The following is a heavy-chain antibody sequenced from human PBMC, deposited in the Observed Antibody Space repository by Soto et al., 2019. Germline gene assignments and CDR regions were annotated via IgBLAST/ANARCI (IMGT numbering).Heavy chain of an antibody. D-gene: IGHD3-22*01. CDR1: GFTFTRHA. V-gene: IGHV3-23*01. Sequence: GGSLRLSCVASGFTFTRHAMNWVRQAPGKGLEWVSVISGGGGSTYYADSVKGRFTISRDNSKNTLYLQMNSLRAEDTAVYYCAKDSLYYYDNMAFDYWGQGTLVTVSS. CDR3: AKDSLYYYDNMAFDY. CDR2: ISGGGGST. J-gene: IGHJ4*02.